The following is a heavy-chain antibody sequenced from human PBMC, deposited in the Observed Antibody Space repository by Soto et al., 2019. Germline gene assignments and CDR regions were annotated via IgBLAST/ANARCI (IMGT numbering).Heavy chain of an antibody. D-gene: IGHD2-2*01. Sequence: SETLSLTCTVSGGSISSGGYYWSWIRQHPGKGLEWIGYIYYSGSTYYNPSLKSRVTISVDTSKNQFSLKLSSVTAADTAVYYCARYLPLSPAKPKSPFPMEWGQGTLVTVSS. CDR1: GGSISSGGYY. CDR3: ARYLPLSPAKPKSPFPME. J-gene: IGHJ4*02. CDR2: IYYSGST. V-gene: IGHV4-31*03.